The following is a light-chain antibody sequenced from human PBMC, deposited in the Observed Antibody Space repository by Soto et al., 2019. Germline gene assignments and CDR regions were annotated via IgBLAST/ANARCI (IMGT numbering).Light chain of an antibody. Sequence: DIQMTQSPSSLSASVGDRVTITCRASQSISSYLNWYQQKPGKAPKLLIYAASSLQSGVPSRFSGSGSGTDFTLPTSSLQPEDFATYYCQQSYSTPITFGQGTRLEMK. J-gene: IGKJ5*01. V-gene: IGKV1-39*01. CDR3: QQSYSTPIT. CDR1: QSISSY. CDR2: AAS.